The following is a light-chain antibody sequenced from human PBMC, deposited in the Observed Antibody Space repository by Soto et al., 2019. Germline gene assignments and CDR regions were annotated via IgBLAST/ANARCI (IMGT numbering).Light chain of an antibody. V-gene: IGLV1-40*01. CDR3: QSYDNTLKGCV. J-gene: IGLJ1*01. Sequence: QSVLTQPPSVSGAQGQRVIISCTGGSSNIGADYEVHWYQQLPGTAPKLLIYGNTNRPSGVPDRFSGSKSGSSASLAITGLQAEDEAEYYCQSYDNTLKGCVFGTGTQLTVL. CDR2: GNT. CDR1: SSNIGADYE.